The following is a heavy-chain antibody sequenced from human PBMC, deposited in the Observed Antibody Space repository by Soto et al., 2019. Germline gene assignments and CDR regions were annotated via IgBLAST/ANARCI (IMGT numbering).Heavy chain of an antibody. V-gene: IGHV4-59*12. Sequence: SETLSLTCTVSGGSLSSYYWTWIRQPPGKGLEWIGYVYYSGNTNYNPSLKSRVTISVDKSKNQFSLKLSSVTAADTAVYYCASRADYDILTGYYHYRLAVWGQGTTVTVSS. CDR1: GGSLSSYY. J-gene: IGHJ6*02. D-gene: IGHD3-9*01. CDR2: VYYSGNT. CDR3: ASRADYDILTGYYHYRLAV.